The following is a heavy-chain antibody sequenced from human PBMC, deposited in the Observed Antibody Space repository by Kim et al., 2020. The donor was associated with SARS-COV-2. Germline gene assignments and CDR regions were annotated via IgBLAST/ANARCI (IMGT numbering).Heavy chain of an antibody. J-gene: IGHJ4*02. CDR2: IKPDGSEK. V-gene: IGHV3-7*03. CDR3: VSGHTILNYN. Sequence: GGSLRLSCAASGFTFSNFWMTWVRQAPGKGLEWVANIKPDGSEKHYVDSVEGRFTISRDNAKNSLYLQMNSLRAEDTAVYYCVSGHTILNYNWGQGSLVTVSS. D-gene: IGHD3-10*01. CDR1: GFTFSNFW.